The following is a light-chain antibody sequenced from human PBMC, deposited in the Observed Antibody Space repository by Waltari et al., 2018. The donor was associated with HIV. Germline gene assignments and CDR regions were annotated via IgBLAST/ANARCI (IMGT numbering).Light chain of an antibody. CDR2: RDV. CDR1: ISNIGSKP. V-gene: IGLV1-44*01. Sequence: QSVLTQSPSASGTPGQRVIIPCSGTISNIGSKPVTWYRQLPGTAPKLLIYRDVKRPSGVPDRFSGSKSGTSASLAISGLQSEDEADYYCAAWDDSLNSYVFGPGTKVTVL. J-gene: IGLJ1*01. CDR3: AAWDDSLNSYV.